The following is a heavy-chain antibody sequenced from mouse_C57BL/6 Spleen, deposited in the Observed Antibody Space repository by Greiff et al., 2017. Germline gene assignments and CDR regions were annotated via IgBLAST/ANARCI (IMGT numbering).Heavy chain of an antibody. V-gene: IGHV5-9*01. CDR3: ARRGYDYDVGAMDY. CDR1: GFTFSSYT. Sequence: EVMLVESGGGLVKPGGSLKLSCAASGFTFSSYTMSWVRQTPEKRLEWVATISGGGGNTYYPDSVKGRFTISGDNAKNTLYLQRSSLRAEDTALYCCARRGYDYDVGAMDYWGQGTSVTVSS. CDR2: ISGGGGNT. D-gene: IGHD2-4*01. J-gene: IGHJ4*01.